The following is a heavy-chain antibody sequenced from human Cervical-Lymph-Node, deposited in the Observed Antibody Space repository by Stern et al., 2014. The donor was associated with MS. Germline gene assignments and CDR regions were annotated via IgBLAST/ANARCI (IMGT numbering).Heavy chain of an antibody. Sequence: VQLLESGGGVVQPGTSLRLSCAASGFTFSSYGMHWVRQAPGKGLERVALAWYDGSTAYYTSCVKGRFTISRDNSKNTLSLQMNSLTAEDTAVYYCARGHIPYAYNYLFDYWGQGTLVTVSS. J-gene: IGHJ4*02. CDR2: AWYDGSTA. CDR1: GFTFSSYG. CDR3: ARGHIPYAYNYLFDY. D-gene: IGHD5-24*01. V-gene: IGHV3-33*01.